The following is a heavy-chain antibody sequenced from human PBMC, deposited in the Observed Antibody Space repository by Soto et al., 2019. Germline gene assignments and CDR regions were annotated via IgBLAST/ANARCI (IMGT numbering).Heavy chain of an antibody. D-gene: IGHD1-7*01. Sequence: GGSLRLPCQASDFDFDNYGMHWVGQPHGKGLEWVAVTTYDGSFQYYADSVKGRVTISRDNSKNTLSLNLNTLKPEDTAVYHCEKDRVGGTFYTPLAVWGQGTLVTVSA. J-gene: IGHJ4*02. CDR3: EKDRVGGTFYTPLAV. V-gene: IGHV3-30*18. CDR2: TTYDGSFQ. CDR1: DFDFDNYG.